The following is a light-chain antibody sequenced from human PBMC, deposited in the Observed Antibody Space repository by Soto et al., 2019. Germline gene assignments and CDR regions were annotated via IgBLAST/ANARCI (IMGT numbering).Light chain of an antibody. CDR1: QSVDSSY. Sequence: EIVLTQSPGTLSLSPGERATLSCRASQSVDSSYLAWYQQKSGQAPRLLIFGASSRATDIPDRFSGSGSGTDFTLTISRLEPEDCAVYYCQEYGSSSYTFGQGTKLQIK. V-gene: IGKV3-20*01. J-gene: IGKJ2*01. CDR2: GAS. CDR3: QEYGSSSYT.